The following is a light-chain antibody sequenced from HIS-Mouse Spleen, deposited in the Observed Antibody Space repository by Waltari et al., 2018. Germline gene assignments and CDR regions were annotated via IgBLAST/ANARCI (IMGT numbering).Light chain of an antibody. CDR2: LGS. CDR3: MHALQTPWT. CDR1: QSLLHSNGYNY. J-gene: IGKJ1*01. V-gene: IGKV2-28*01. Sequence: DIVMTQSPLSLPVTPGEPASISCRSIQSLLHSNGYNYLDWYLQKPGQSPQLLIYLGSNRASGVPDRFSGSGSGTDFTLKISRVEAEDVGVYYCMHALQTPWTFGQGTKVEIK.